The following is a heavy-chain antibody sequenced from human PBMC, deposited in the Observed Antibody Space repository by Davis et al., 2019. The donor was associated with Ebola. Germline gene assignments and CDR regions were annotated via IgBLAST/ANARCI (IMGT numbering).Heavy chain of an antibody. J-gene: IGHJ3*01. CDR2: IYSGHST. Sequence: PGGSLRLSCAASDFSVSSNYMSWVRQAPGKGLEWVSVIYSGHSTFYADSVKGRFTISRDNSKNTLYLQMNSLRAEDTAVYYCAKSDCGTGDCKLLNFWGQGIMVTVSS. CDR3: AKSDCGTGDCKLLNF. D-gene: IGHD2-21*01. CDR1: DFSVSSNY. V-gene: IGHV3-53*01.